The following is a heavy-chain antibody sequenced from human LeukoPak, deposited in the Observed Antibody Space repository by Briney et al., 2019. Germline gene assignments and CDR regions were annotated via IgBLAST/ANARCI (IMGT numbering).Heavy chain of an antibody. J-gene: IGHJ4*02. D-gene: IGHD6-13*01. V-gene: IGHV1-8*01. CDR2: MNPNSGNT. CDR1: GYTFSSYD. Sequence: ASVKVSCKASGYTFSSYDINWVRQASGQGLEWMGWMNPNSGNTGYAQKFQGRVSMTSNTSISTAYMELSSLRSEDTAVYYCTRGLRREQQLLRAFDDWGQGTLVTVSS. CDR3: TRGLRREQQLLRAFDD.